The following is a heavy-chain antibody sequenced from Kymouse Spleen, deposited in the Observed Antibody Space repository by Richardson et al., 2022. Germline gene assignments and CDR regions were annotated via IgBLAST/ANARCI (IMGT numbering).Heavy chain of an antibody. CDR2: IYYSGST. CDR3: AISGLGYYYYGMDV. D-gene: IGHD3-10*01,IGHD3-16*02. V-gene: IGHV4-31*03. J-gene: IGHJ6*02. CDR1: GGSISSGGYY. Sequence: QVQLQESGPGLVKPSQTLSLTCTVSGGSISSGGYYWSWIRQHPGKGLEWIGYIYYSGSTYYNPSLKSRVTISVDTSKNQFSLKLSSVTAADTAVYYCAISGLGYYYYGMDVWGQGTTVTVSS.